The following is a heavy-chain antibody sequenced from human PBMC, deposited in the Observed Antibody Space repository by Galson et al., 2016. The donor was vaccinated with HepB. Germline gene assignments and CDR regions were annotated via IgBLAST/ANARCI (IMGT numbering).Heavy chain of an antibody. CDR3: AGVEFAINLRLDV. V-gene: IGHV4-39*01. CDR1: GGSINSSSYS. J-gene: IGHJ6*02. CDR2: IHYRGTT. D-gene: IGHD5-24*01. Sequence: SETLSLTCTVSGGSINSSSYSWGWIRQPPGKGLEWIGNIHYRGTTFYNPSLKSRVTISVDTSKHQFSLRLSSVTAADTAVYYCAGVEFAINLRLDVWGQGTTVTVSS.